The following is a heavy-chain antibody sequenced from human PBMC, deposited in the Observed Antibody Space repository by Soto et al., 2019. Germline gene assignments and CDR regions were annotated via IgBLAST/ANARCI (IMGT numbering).Heavy chain of an antibody. CDR1: GYTLTELS. Sequence: GASLKVSCKVSGYTLTELSMHCVRQAPGKGLEWMGGFDPEDGETIYAQKFQGRVTMTEDTSTDTAYMELSSLRSEDTAVYYCATLTIFRGVTNNYYYGMDVWGQAITVTVSS. D-gene: IGHD3-3*01. CDR2: FDPEDGET. CDR3: ATLTIFRGVTNNYYYGMDV. J-gene: IGHJ6*02. V-gene: IGHV1-24*01.